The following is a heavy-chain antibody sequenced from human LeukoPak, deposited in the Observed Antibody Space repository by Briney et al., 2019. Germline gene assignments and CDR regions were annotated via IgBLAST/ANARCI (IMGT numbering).Heavy chain of an antibody. CDR2: INPNSSGT. J-gene: IGHJ4*02. CDR1: GYTFTGYY. CDR3: ARDVYGGNSTPGMGYY. V-gene: IGHV1-2*02. D-gene: IGHD4-23*01. Sequence: GASVKVSCKASGYTFTGYYMHWVRQAPGQGLEWMGWINPNSSGTNYAQKFQGRVTMTRDTSISTAYMELSRLRSDDTAVYYCARDVYGGNSTPGMGYYWGQGTLVTVSS.